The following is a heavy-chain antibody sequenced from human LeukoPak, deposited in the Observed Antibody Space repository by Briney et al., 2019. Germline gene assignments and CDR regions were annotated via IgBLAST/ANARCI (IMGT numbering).Heavy chain of an antibody. D-gene: IGHD5-12*01. CDR3: ARARSGYDLKYYFDY. CDR2: INSDGSST. J-gene: IGHJ4*02. CDR1: GFTFSSYW. Sequence: EGSLRLSCAASGFTFSSYWMHWVRQAPGKGLVWVSRINSDGSSTSYADSVKGRFTISRDNAKNTLYLQMNSLRAEDTAVYYCARARSGYDLKYYFDYWGQGTLVTVSS. V-gene: IGHV3-74*01.